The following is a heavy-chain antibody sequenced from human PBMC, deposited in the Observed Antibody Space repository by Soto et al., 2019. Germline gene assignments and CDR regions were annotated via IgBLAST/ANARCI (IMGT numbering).Heavy chain of an antibody. J-gene: IGHJ3*02. D-gene: IGHD6-6*01. Sequence: ASVKVSCKASGGTFSSYGISWVRQAPGQGLEWMGWISAYNGNTNYAQKLQGRVTMTTDTSTSTAYMELRSLRSDDTAVYYCAREKNEYSSSFDAFDIWGQGTMVTVSS. V-gene: IGHV1-18*01. CDR3: AREKNEYSSSFDAFDI. CDR2: ISAYNGNT. CDR1: GGTFSSYG.